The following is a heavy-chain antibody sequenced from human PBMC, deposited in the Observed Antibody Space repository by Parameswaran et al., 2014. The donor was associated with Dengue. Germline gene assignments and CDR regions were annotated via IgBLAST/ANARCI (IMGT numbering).Heavy chain of an antibody. D-gene: IGHD3-22*01. CDR2: IYSGGST. CDR3: ARAHYYDSSGYYPDAFDI. J-gene: IGHJ3*02. Sequence: VRQAPGKGLEWVSVIYSGGSTYYADSVKGRFTISRDNSKNTLYLQMNSLRAEDTAVYYCARAHYYDSSGYYPDAFDIWGRRDNGHRLL. V-gene: IGHV3-53*01.